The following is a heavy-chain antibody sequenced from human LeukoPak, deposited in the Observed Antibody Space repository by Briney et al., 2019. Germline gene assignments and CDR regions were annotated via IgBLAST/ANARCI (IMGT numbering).Heavy chain of an antibody. Sequence: PSETLSLTCTVSGYSISSGYYWGWIRQPPRKGLEWIGSIYHSGSTYYNPSLKSRVTISVDTSKNQFSLKLSSVTAADTAVYYCARSGGGERSRNWGQGTLVTVSS. V-gene: IGHV4-38-2*02. CDR3: ARSGGGERSRN. D-gene: IGHD3-16*01. CDR1: GYSISSGYY. CDR2: IYHSGST. J-gene: IGHJ4*02.